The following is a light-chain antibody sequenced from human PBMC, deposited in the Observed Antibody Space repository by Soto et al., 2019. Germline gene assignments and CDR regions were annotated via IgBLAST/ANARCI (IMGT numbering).Light chain of an antibody. CDR2: WAS. Sequence: DIVMTQSPDSLAVSLGERATINCKSSQSVLYSSSNKNYLAWYQQKPGQPPKLLIYWASTRESGVPDRFSGSGSGTDFTLTISSLQAEDVAFYYCHQYYSTPPTFVGGTKVEIK. CDR3: HQYYSTPPT. V-gene: IGKV4-1*01. CDR1: QSVLYSSSNKNY. J-gene: IGKJ4*01.